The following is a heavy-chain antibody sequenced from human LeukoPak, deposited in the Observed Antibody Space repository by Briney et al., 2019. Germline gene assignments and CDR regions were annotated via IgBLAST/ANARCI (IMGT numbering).Heavy chain of an antibody. Sequence: GGSLRLSCAASGFTFSNYALNWVRQAPGKGLEWVSAISASGDSTYYADSVKGRLTISRDNSKNTLYLQMNSLRAEDTAVYHCATASGVQLWLGPDYWGQGTQVTVSS. J-gene: IGHJ4*02. CDR1: GFTFSNYA. CDR3: ATASGVQLWLGPDY. CDR2: ISASGDST. D-gene: IGHD2-15*01. V-gene: IGHV3-23*01.